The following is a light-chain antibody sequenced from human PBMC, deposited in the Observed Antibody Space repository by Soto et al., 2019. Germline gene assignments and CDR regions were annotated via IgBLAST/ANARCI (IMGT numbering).Light chain of an antibody. CDR1: SSDIGGYNY. CDR2: DVS. V-gene: IGLV2-14*03. J-gene: IGLJ2*01. Sequence: QSVLTQPASVSGSPGQSITIPCTGTSSDIGGYNYVSWYQQHPGKAPKLMIFDVSYRPSGISDRFSGSKSGNTASLTISGLQPEDEADYYCSSYGASSTLFGGGTQLTVL. CDR3: SSYGASSTL.